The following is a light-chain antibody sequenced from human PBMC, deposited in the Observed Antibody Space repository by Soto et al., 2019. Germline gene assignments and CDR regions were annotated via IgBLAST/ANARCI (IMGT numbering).Light chain of an antibody. J-gene: IGKJ1*01. Sequence: IVLTQSPGTLSLSPGERAALSCRASQSVRSNYLAWYQQKPGQAPRLLIYGASSRATGIPDRFSGSGSGTDFTLTISRLEPEDFALYFCQQYGSSPPWTFGQGTKVEIK. CDR3: QQYGSSPPWT. V-gene: IGKV3-20*01. CDR2: GAS. CDR1: QSVRSNY.